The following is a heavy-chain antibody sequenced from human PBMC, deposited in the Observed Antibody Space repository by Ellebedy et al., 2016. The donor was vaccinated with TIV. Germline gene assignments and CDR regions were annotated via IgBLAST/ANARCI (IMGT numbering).Heavy chain of an antibody. CDR2: TWTDASKD. D-gene: IGHD2-15*01. J-gene: IGHJ4*02. CDR1: GFTLSDYN. V-gene: IGHV3-30-3*02. Sequence: GESLKISCAASGFTLSDYNMHWVRHVPGRGLEWVGVTWTDASKDYYADSVRSRFTLSRDNSKTTLSLQMNSLRAEDTAVYYCAKLAGVHPWYFDYWGQGTLVTVSS. CDR3: AKLAGVHPWYFDY.